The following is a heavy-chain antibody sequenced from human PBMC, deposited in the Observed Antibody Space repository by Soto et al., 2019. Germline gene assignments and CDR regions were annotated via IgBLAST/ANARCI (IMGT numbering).Heavy chain of an antibody. D-gene: IGHD2-2*02. Sequence: EVQLVETGGGLIQPGGSLRLSCAASGFTVSSSYMSWVRQAPGRGLEWVSTIFSGGTTHYADSVQGRFTISRDSSKNTLFPQLNSLRAEDTAIYYCARETVPPSYHYYDWWGQGTQVTVSS. CDR1: GFTVSSSY. J-gene: IGHJ4*02. CDR2: IFSGGTT. V-gene: IGHV3-53*02. CDR3: ARETVPPSYHYYDW.